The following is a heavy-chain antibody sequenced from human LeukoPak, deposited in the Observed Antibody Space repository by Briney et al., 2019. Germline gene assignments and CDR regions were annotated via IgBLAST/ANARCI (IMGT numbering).Heavy chain of an antibody. CDR2: IYYSGST. CDR1: GGSLSSYY. J-gene: IGHJ6*03. Sequence: SETLSLTCTVSGGSLSSYYWSWIRQPPGKGLEWIGYIYYSGSTNYNPSLKSRVTISVDTSKNQFSLKLSSVTAADTAVYYCARVSEGAIAIPCYYYMDVWGKGTTVTVSS. D-gene: IGHD2-21*01. CDR3: ARVSEGAIAIPCYYYMDV. V-gene: IGHV4-59*01.